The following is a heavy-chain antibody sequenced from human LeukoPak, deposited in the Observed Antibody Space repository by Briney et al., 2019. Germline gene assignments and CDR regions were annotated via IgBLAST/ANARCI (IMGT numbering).Heavy chain of an antibody. J-gene: IGHJ4*02. CDR1: GYTSTSHG. D-gene: IGHD2-15*01. CDR3: ARSSFCSGGTCYSSLDY. Sequence: ASVKVSCKASGYTSTSHGISWVRHAPGQGLELMGWISTYNANTNYAQKLQGRVTMTTDTSTSTAYMELRSLRADDTAIYYCARSSFCSGGTCYSSLDYWGQGTLVTVSS. CDR2: ISTYNANT. V-gene: IGHV1-18*01.